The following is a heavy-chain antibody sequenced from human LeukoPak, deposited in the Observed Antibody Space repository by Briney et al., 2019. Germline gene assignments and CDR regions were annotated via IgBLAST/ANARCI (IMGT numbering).Heavy chain of an antibody. Sequence: GGSLRLSCAASGFTFSSYDMHWVRQVPGKGLEWVAVMYYDGRNKYYADSVKGRFTISRDDSKNTLYLQINSLRAEDTAVFYCARKVLVPAATGADAFDVWGRGTMVIVSS. J-gene: IGHJ3*01. CDR3: ARKVLVPAATGADAFDV. CDR1: GFTFSSYD. V-gene: IGHV3-33*01. CDR2: MYYDGRNK. D-gene: IGHD2-2*01.